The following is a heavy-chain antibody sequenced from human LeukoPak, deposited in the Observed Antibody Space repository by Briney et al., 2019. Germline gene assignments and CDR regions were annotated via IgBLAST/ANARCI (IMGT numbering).Heavy chain of an antibody. J-gene: IGHJ4*02. V-gene: IGHV4-34*01. D-gene: IGHD6-13*01. CDR1: GGSFSGYY. Sequence: SETLSLTCAVYGGSFSGYYWSWIRQPPGKGLEWIGEINHSGSTNYNPSLKSRVTISVDTSKNQFSLKLSSVTAADTAVYYCARAGYSSSWGFDYWGQGTLVTASS. CDR2: INHSGST. CDR3: ARAGYSSSWGFDY.